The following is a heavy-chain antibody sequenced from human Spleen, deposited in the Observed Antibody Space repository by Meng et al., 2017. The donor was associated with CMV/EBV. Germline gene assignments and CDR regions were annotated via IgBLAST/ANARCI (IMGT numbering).Heavy chain of an antibody. J-gene: IGHJ4*02. CDR3: ARDSFDY. CDR2: ISYDGSNK. V-gene: IGHV3-30-3*01. Sequence: QGQLVESGGDGVQPWGSLRLSCAASGFTFSSYAMHWVRQAPGKGLEWVAVISYDGSNKYYADSVKGRFTISRDNSKNTLYLQMNSLRAEDTAVYYCARDSFDYWGQGTLVTVSS. CDR1: GFTFSSYA.